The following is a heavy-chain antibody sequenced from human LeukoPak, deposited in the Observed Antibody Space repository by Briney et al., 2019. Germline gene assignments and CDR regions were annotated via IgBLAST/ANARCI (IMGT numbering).Heavy chain of an antibody. V-gene: IGHV3-30*18. CDR1: EFPFSNYG. CDR2: ISYDGSNK. J-gene: IGHJ6*03. Sequence: GGSLRLSCAASEFPFSNYGMSWVRQAPGKGLEWVAVISYDGSNKYYADSVKGRFTISRDNSKNTLYLQMNSLRAEDTAVYYCAKDGSGRFSVRGVTKYYYYYYMDVWGKGTTVTVSS. CDR3: AKDGSGRFSVRGVTKYYYYYYMDV. D-gene: IGHD3-10*01.